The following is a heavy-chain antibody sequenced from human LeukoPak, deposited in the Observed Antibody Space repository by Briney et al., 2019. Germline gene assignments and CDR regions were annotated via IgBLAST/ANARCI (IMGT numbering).Heavy chain of an antibody. CDR2: INHSGST. D-gene: IGHD2-2*01. CDR1: GGSFSGYY. Sequence: SETLSLTCAAYGGSFSGYYWSWIRQPPGKGLEWIGEINHSGSTNYNPSLKSRVTISVDTSKNQFSLKLSSVTAADTAVYYCARGRFPSVLPAARGRKVFRGAVHFDYWGQGTLVTVSS. V-gene: IGHV4-34*01. J-gene: IGHJ4*02. CDR3: ARGRFPSVLPAARGRKVFRGAVHFDY.